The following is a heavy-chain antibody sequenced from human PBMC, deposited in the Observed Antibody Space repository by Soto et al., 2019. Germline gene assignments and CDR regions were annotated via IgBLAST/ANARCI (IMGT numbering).Heavy chain of an antibody. CDR3: VRHYNRYLDV. V-gene: IGHV4-61*01. CDR2: MYNSEST. D-gene: IGHD3-9*01. J-gene: IGHJ2*01. Sequence: SESLSLTGTVPDGSFNSGPNYWTWIRQPPGKGLEWIGYMYNSESTNYNPSLRSRLTISIDTSKNQLSLELTSVTAADTAVYFCVRHYNRYLDVWGRGTLVTVSS. CDR1: DGSFNSGPNY.